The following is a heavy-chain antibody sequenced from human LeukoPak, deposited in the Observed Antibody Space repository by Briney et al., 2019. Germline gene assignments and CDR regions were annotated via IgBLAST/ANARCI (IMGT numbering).Heavy chain of an antibody. CDR3: ARARAPYDILTGYYKSYYYYMDV. CDR1: GYAFTSYS. CDR2: IGAYNGNT. D-gene: IGHD3-9*01. V-gene: IGHV1-18*01. J-gene: IGHJ6*03. Sequence: GSVKVSCKASGYAFTSYSISWVRQAPGQGLEWMGWIGAYNGNTNYAQKLQGRVTMTTDTSTSTAYMQLRSLRSDDTAVYYCARARAPYDILTGYYKSYYYYMDVWGKGTTVTISS.